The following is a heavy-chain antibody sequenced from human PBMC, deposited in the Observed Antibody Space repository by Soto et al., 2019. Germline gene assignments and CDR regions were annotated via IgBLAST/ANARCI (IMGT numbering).Heavy chain of an antibody. Sequence: GESLKISCKGSGYSFTSYWIGWVRQMPGKGLEWMGIIYPGDSDTRYSPSFQGQVTISADKSISTAYLQWSSLEASDTAMYYCARHPPTVVRGLIPRRFDYWGQGTLVTVSS. CDR2: IYPGDSDT. D-gene: IGHD3-10*01. CDR3: ARHPPTVVRGLIPRRFDY. J-gene: IGHJ4*02. CDR1: GYSFTSYW. V-gene: IGHV5-51*01.